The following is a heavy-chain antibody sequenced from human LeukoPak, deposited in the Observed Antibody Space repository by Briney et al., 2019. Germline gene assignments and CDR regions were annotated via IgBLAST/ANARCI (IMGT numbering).Heavy chain of an antibody. CDR3: ARGVGVSAFDI. CDR2: VYSSGAT. D-gene: IGHD1-26*01. V-gene: IGHV4-59*01. CDR1: GGSISSYY. J-gene: IGHJ3*02. Sequence: SETLSLTCTVSGGSISSYYWSWIRQPPGKGLEWIGYVYSSGATNYNPSLKSRVTIPLDTSKNQFSLKLSSVTAADTAIYYCARGVGVSAFDIWGQGTMVTVSS.